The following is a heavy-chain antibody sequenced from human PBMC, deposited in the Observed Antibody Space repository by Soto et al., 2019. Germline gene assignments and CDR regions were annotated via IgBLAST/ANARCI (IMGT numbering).Heavy chain of an antibody. V-gene: IGHV3-23*01. CDR3: AKGGPVDY. D-gene: IGHD3-16*01. J-gene: IGHJ4*02. CDR2: ISGSGGNT. CDR1: EFTFSNYA. Sequence: EVQLLESGGGLVQPGGSLRLSCAASEFTFSNYAMNWVRQAPGKGLEWVSTISGSGGNTFYADSVKGRFTISRDNSKNTVYLQMNSLRVEDTAIYYCAKGGPVDYWGQGNLVTVSS.